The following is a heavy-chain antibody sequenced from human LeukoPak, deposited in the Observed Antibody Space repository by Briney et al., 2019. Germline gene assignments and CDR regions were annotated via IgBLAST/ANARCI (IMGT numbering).Heavy chain of an antibody. D-gene: IGHD1-1*01. Sequence: PGGSLRLSCAASGFTFSNYGMHWVRQAPGKGLEWVAVIWDDGSNEYYADSVKGRFTIFRDNRRSTLYLQMNSLRAEDTAVYSCARDHSGTQDYWGQGTLVTVSS. CDR1: GFTFSNYG. V-gene: IGHV3-33*01. CDR2: IWDDGSNE. CDR3: ARDHSGTQDY. J-gene: IGHJ4*02.